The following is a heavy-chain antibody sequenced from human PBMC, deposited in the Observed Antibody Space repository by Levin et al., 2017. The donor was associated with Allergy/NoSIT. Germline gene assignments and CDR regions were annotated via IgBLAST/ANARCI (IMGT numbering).Heavy chain of an antibody. CDR2: ISDGSIDT. Sequence: GESLKISCAASGFSFSTFAMTWVRQAPGKGLEWVSSISDGSIDTHYADSVKGRFTISRDNSKNTLYLQVNSLRVDDTAIYYCAKDEQLGSRDFDYWGQGTLVTVS. CDR3: AKDEQLGSRDFDY. J-gene: IGHJ4*02. D-gene: IGHD1-1*01. V-gene: IGHV3-23*01. CDR1: GFSFSTFA.